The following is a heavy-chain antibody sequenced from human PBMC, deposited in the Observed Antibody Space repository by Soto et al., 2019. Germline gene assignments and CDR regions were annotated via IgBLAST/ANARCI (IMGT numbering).Heavy chain of an antibody. CDR1: GFTVSTTY. Sequence: PGGSLRLSCEASGFTVSTTYMSWIRQAPGRGLEWVSIMYGGGRTYYTDSVKGRFTISKDNSRNTLYPQLNGLRAEDTALYYCAKGFIWYRVDSWGQGTLVTVSS. J-gene: IGHJ4*02. V-gene: IGHV3-53*01. CDR2: MYGGGRT. D-gene: IGHD6-13*01. CDR3: AKGFIWYRVDS.